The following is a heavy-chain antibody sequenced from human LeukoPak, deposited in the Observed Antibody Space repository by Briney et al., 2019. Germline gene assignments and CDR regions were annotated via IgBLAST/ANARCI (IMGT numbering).Heavy chain of an antibody. CDR1: GFTFSSYW. D-gene: IGHD6-6*01. Sequence: GGSLRLSCGASGFTFSSYWMSWVRQAPGKGLEWVANIKQDGSEKYYVDSVKGRFTISRDNAKNSLYLQMNSLRAEDTAVYYCARGSNWGQGTLVTVSS. V-gene: IGHV3-7*03. CDR3: ARGSN. CDR2: IKQDGSEK. J-gene: IGHJ4*02.